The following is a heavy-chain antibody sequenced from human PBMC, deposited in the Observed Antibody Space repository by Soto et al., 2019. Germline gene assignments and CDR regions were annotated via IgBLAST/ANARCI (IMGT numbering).Heavy chain of an antibody. CDR1: GGSINNYY. D-gene: IGHD4-17*01. Sequence: PSETLSLTCTVSGGSINNYYWSWIRQPPGRGLEWIAYIYYNGRTNYNPSLKSRVTISVDTSKSQFSLELSSVTAADTAVYYCARHAAVTSSPLDCWGQGTLVTVSS. V-gene: IGHV4-59*08. CDR2: IYYNGRT. CDR3: ARHAAVTSSPLDC. J-gene: IGHJ4*02.